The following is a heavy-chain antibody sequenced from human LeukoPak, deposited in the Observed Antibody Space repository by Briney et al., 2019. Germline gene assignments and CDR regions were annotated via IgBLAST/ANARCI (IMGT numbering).Heavy chain of an antibody. V-gene: IGHV1-18*01. D-gene: IGHD2-15*01. CDR3: AREGYCSGGTCYSTMNWFDP. J-gene: IGHJ5*02. CDR1: GYNFEILG. CDR2: ISAYNGNT. Sequence: ASVKVSCKASGYNFEILGISWVRQAPGQGLEWMGWISAYNGNTNYAQKLQGRVTLTTDTSTSTAYMELRSLRSDDTAVYYCAREGYCSGGTCYSTMNWFDPWGQGTLVTVSS.